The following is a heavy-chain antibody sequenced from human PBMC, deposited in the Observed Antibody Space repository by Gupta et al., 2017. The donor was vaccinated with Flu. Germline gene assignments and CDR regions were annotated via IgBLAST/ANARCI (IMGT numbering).Heavy chain of an antibody. CDR2: AIYDGST. Sequence: QVQLQQWGAGLLKPSETLTLTCAVYGESFSGHPWNWIRESPGKGLERLGEAIYDGSTKYNPSLMSRVFMSLDIIQKHIYLNLTSVTAADTDEYSCARSIAAAGSQYVMDVWGQGTTVSGS. D-gene: IGHD6-25*01. CDR1: GESFSGHP. CDR3: ARSIAAAGSQYVMDV. J-gene: IGHJ6*02. V-gene: IGHV4-34*02.